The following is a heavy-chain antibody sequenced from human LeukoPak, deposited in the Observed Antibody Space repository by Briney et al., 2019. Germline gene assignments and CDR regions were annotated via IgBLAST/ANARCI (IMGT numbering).Heavy chain of an antibody. D-gene: IGHD6-13*01. J-gene: IGHJ5*02. Sequence: SETLSLTCTVSGGSISSYYWSWIRQPPGKGLEWIGYIYYSGSTNYNPSLKSRVTISVDTSKHQFSLKLSSVTAADTAVYYCARQEQQLIYNWFDPWGQGTLVTVSS. CDR2: IYYSGST. CDR1: GGSISSYY. V-gene: IGHV4-59*01. CDR3: ARQEQQLIYNWFDP.